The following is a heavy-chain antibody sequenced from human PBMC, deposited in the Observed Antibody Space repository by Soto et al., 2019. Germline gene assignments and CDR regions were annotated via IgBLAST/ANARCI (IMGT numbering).Heavy chain of an antibody. V-gene: IGHV1-3*01. D-gene: IGHD6-19*01. CDR1: VYTFTSYA. CDR2: ISAGNGNT. Sequence: ASVTVSCKASVYTFTSYAMHWVRQAPGQRLEWMGWISAGNGNTKYSQKFQGRVTITRDTSASTAYMELSSLRSEDTAVYYCAISSGWYYVSYWGQGTLVTVSS. CDR3: AISSGWYYVSY. J-gene: IGHJ4*02.